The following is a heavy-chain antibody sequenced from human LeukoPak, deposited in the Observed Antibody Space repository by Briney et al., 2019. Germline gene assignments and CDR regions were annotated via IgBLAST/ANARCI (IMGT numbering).Heavy chain of an antibody. Sequence: ASVKVSCKASGYTFTGYYMHWVRQAPGQGLEWMGWINPNSGGTNYAQKFQGRVTMTRNTSISTAYMELSSLRSEDTAVYYCARSLPYYDYVWGSYRKNWFDPWGQGTLVTVSS. V-gene: IGHV1-2*02. CDR2: INPNSGGT. D-gene: IGHD3-16*02. J-gene: IGHJ5*02. CDR3: ARSLPYYDYVWGSYRKNWFDP. CDR1: GYTFTGYY.